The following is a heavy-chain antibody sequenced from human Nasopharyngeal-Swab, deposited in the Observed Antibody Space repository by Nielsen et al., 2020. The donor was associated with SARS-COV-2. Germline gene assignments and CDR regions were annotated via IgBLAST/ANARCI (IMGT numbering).Heavy chain of an antibody. CDR2: IKQDGSEK. Sequence: WLRQSAGNGLAWVSNIKQDGSEKYYVDSVKGRFTISRDNAKNSLYLQMNSLRAEDTAVYYCARVHRYYDFWSGYYTGSRGMDIWGQGTTVTVSS. V-gene: IGHV3-7*01. D-gene: IGHD3-3*01. CDR3: ARVHRYYDFWSGYYTGSRGMDI. J-gene: IGHJ6*02.